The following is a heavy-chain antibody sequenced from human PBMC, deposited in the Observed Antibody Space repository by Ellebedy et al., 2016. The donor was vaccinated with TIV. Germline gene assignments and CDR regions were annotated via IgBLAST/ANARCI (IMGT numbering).Heavy chain of an antibody. Sequence: GESLKISXAASGFTFSGYWISWVRQAPRKGLEWVSYISSSGSTVHYADSVKGRFTISRDNSKNTLYLQMNSLRDEDTAVYYCARKRFPNGGMDVWGQGTTVTVSS. V-gene: IGHV3-48*02. CDR1: GFTFSGYW. J-gene: IGHJ6*02. CDR3: ARKRFPNGGMDV. D-gene: IGHD2-21*01. CDR2: ISSSGSTV.